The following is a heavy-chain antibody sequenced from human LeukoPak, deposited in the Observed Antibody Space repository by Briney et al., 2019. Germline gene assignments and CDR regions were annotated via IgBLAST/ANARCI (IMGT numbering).Heavy chain of an antibody. V-gene: IGHV3-33*01. Sequence: PGGSLRLSCAASGISFSSSGMQWVRQAPGKGLEWVAVIWSDGSRKYYADSVKGRFTISRDNSKNTLYLQMDSLTAEDTAVYYCARDKGYCTGGNCYSYFDYRGQGTLVSVSS. CDR2: IWSDGSRK. J-gene: IGHJ4*02. CDR1: GISFSSSG. CDR3: ARDKGYCTGGNCYSYFDY. D-gene: IGHD2-15*01.